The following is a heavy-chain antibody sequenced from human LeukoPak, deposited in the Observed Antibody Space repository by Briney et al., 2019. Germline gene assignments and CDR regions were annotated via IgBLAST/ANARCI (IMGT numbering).Heavy chain of an antibody. CDR3: ARGQALYYDYIWGSYRYTGFDY. CDR2: INHSGST. J-gene: IGHJ4*02. V-gene: IGHV4-34*01. Sequence: SETLSLTCAVYGGSFSGYYWSWLRQPPGKGLEWIGEINHSGSTNYNPSLTSRVTISVDTSKNQFSLKLSSVTAADTAVYYCARGQALYYDYIWGSYRYTGFDYWGQGTLVTVSS. D-gene: IGHD3-16*02. CDR1: GGSFSGYY.